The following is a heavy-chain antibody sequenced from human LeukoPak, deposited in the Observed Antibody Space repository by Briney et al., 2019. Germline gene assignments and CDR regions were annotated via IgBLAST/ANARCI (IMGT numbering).Heavy chain of an antibody. CDR1: GGSISSSSYY. V-gene: IGHV4-39*01. CDR2: IYYSGST. D-gene: IGHD3-9*01. CDR3: ATQITGYYNSPYFDY. J-gene: IGHJ4*02. Sequence: TPSETLSLTCTVSGGSISSSSYYWGWIRQPPGKGLEWIGSIYYSGSTYYSPSLKSRVTISVDTSKNQFSLKLSSVTAADTAVYYCATQITGYYNSPYFDYWGQGTLVTVSS.